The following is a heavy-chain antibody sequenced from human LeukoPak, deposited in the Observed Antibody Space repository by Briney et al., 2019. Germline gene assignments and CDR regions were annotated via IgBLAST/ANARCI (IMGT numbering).Heavy chain of an antibody. D-gene: IGHD6-19*01. CDR3: ARDIWGPGYSSGWYESRDAFDI. J-gene: IGHJ3*02. CDR1: GYTFTSYA. V-gene: IGHV7-4-1*02. Sequence: ASVKVSCKASGYTFTSYAMNWVRQAPGQGLEWMGWINTNTGNPTYAQGFTGRFVFSLDTSVSTAYLQISSLKAEDTAVYYCARDIWGPGYSSGWYESRDAFDIWGQGTMVTVSS. CDR2: INTNTGNP.